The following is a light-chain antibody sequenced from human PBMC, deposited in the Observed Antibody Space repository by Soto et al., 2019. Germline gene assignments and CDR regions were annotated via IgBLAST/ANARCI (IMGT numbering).Light chain of an antibody. CDR1: SSNIGARYD. CDR3: LSDDSSLNRV. V-gene: IGLV1-40*01. Sequence: QSVLTQPPSVSGAPGQRITISCTGSSSNIGARYDVHWYRQLPGAAPKLLLFGDNNRPSGVPDRFSGSKSGTSASLAITGIQADDEADYYCLSDDSSLNRVFGTGTKLTVL. CDR2: GDN. J-gene: IGLJ1*01.